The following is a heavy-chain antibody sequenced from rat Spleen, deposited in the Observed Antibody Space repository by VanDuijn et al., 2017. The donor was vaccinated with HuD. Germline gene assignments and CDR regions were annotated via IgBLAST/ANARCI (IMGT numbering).Heavy chain of an antibody. J-gene: IGHJ3*01. V-gene: IGHV5-7*01. CDR2: ISYDGSST. Sequence: EVQLVESDGGLVQPGRSLKLSCAASGFIFSDYNMAWVRQAPKKGLEWVATISYDGSSTYYRDSVKGRFTISRDNAKSTLYLKMDSLRSEDTATYYCARHELPGYNWFAYWGQGTLVTVSS. CDR3: ARHELPGYNWFAY. CDR1: GFIFSDYN. D-gene: IGHD1-4*01.